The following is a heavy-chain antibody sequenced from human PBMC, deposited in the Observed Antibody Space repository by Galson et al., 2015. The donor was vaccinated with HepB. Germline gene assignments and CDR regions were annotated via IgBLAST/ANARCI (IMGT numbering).Heavy chain of an antibody. CDR3: ARQRGTKIPFDY. Sequence: SETLSLTCSVSGGSINSYYWSWIRQPPGKGLEWIGYIYYSGSTNYNPPLKSRVTISVDTSKNQFSLNLSSVTAADTAVYYCARQRGTKIPFDYWGQGALVTVSS. V-gene: IGHV4-59*08. D-gene: IGHD2-8*01. CDR2: IYYSGST. J-gene: IGHJ4*02. CDR1: GGSINSYY.